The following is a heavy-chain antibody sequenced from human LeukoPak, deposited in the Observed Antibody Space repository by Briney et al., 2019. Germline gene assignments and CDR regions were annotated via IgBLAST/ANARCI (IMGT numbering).Heavy chain of an antibody. CDR1: GYTFTSYY. D-gene: IGHD3-22*01. CDR3: ARLQNYDSRGYRDVLRAYFDY. Sequence: ASVKVSXKASGYTFTSYYMHWVRQAPGQGLEWMGIINPSGGSTSYAQKFQGRVTMTRDTSTSTVYMELSSLRSEDTAVYYCARLQNYDSRGYRDVLRAYFDYWGQGTLVTVSS. J-gene: IGHJ4*02. V-gene: IGHV1-46*01. CDR2: INPSGGST.